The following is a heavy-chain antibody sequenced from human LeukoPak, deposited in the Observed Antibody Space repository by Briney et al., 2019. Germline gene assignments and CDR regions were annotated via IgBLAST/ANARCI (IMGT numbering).Heavy chain of an antibody. CDR3: ARSGGIYAFDY. CDR1: GFTFSSYG. CDR2: IWYDGSNK. D-gene: IGHD1-26*01. V-gene: IGHV3-33*01. Sequence: PGGSLRLSCAASGFTFSSYGMHWVRQAPGKGLEWVAVIWYDGSNKYYADSVKGRFTISRDNSKNTLYLQMNSLRAEDTAVYYCARSGGIYAFDYWGQGTLVTVSS. J-gene: IGHJ4*02.